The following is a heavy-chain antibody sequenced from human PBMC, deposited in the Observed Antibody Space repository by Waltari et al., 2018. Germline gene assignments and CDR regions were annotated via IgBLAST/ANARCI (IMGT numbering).Heavy chain of an antibody. D-gene: IGHD6-6*01. V-gene: IGHV3-21*01. CDR3: ARVRRPTEQLAQEEDAFDI. CDR2: ISSSSSYI. J-gene: IGHJ3*02. CDR1: GFTFSSYS. Sequence: EVQLVESGGGLVKPGGSLRLSCAASGFTFSSYSMNWVRQAPGKGLEWVSSISSSSSYIYYADSVKGRFTISRDNAKNSLYLQMNSLRAEDTAVYYCARVRRPTEQLAQEEDAFDIWGQGTMVTVSS.